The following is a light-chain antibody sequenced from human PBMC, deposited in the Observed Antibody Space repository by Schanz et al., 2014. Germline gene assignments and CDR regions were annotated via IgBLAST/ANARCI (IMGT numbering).Light chain of an antibody. V-gene: IGLV2-8*01. J-gene: IGLJ3*02. CDR1: SSDVGAYNH. Sequence: QSALTQPPSASGSPGQSVTIYCTGTSSDVGAYNHVSWYQQHPGKAPKLVIYEVTKRPSGVPDRFSGSKSGNAASLTVSGLQAEDEADYYCSSYAGSNKEVFGGGTKLTVL. CDR3: SSYAGSNKEV. CDR2: EVT.